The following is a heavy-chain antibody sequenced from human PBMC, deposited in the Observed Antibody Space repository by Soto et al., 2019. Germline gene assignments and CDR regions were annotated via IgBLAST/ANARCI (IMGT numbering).Heavy chain of an antibody. CDR1: GGTFSSYA. V-gene: IGHV1-69*13. Sequence: SVKVSCKASGGTFSSYAISWVRQAPGQGLEWMGGIIPIFGTANYAQKFQGRVTITADESTSTAYMELSSLRSEDTAVYYCARVRPKYYYDSSGINYYYGMDVWGQGTTVTVSS. CDR3: ARVRPKYYYDSSGINYYYGMDV. J-gene: IGHJ6*02. D-gene: IGHD3-22*01. CDR2: IIPIFGTA.